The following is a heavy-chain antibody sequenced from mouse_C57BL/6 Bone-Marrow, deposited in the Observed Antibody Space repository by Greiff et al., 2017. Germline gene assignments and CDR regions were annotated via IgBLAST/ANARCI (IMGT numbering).Heavy chain of an antibody. V-gene: IGHV1-64*01. D-gene: IGHD2-10*01. J-gene: IGHJ1*03. CDR1: GYTFTSYW. Sequence: QVQLKQPGAELVKPGASVKLSCKASGYTFTSYWMHWVKQRPGQGLEWIGMIHPNSGSTNYNEKFKSKATLTVDKSSSTAYMQLSSLTSEDSAVYYCAHPLPLRYFDVWGTGTTVTVSS. CDR3: AHPLPLRYFDV. CDR2: IHPNSGST.